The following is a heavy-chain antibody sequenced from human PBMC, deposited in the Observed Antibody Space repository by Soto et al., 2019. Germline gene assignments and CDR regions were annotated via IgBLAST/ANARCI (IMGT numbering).Heavy chain of an antibody. CDR3: ASRSGQLPYYFDY. J-gene: IGHJ4*02. Sequence: ASVKVSCKASGYTFTNYGISWVRQAPGQGLEWMGWISAYKGNTNYAQKFQGRVTMTTVTSTSTAYMELRSLRSDDTAVYYCASRSGQLPYYFDYWGQGTLVTVSS. D-gene: IGHD6-6*01. V-gene: IGHV1-18*01. CDR1: GYTFTNYG. CDR2: ISAYKGNT.